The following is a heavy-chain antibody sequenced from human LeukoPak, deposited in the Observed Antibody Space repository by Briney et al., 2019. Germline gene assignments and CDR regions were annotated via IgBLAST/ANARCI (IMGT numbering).Heavy chain of an antibody. CDR2: ISSSHGYI. CDR3: ARQAVAGTGDY. V-gene: IGHV3-21*01. CDR1: GFTFSTYR. Sequence: GGSLRLSCAASGFTFSTYRMNWVRQAPGKGLEWVSSISSSHGYIYYADSVKGRFTISRDNAKNSLYLQMNSLRAEDTAVYYCARQAVAGTGDYWGQGTLVTVSS. D-gene: IGHD6-19*01. J-gene: IGHJ4*02.